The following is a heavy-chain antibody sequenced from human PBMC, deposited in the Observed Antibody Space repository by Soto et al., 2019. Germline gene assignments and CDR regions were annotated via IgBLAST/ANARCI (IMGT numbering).Heavy chain of an antibody. Sequence: PSETLSLTCAVYGGSFSGYYWSWIRQPPGKGLEWIGEINHSGSTNYNPSLKSRVTISVDTSKNQFSLKLSSVTAADTAVYYCARGGVGNYYYRMDVWGQGTTVTVSS. D-gene: IGHD3-10*01. CDR2: INHSGST. V-gene: IGHV4-34*01. CDR1: GGSFSGYY. J-gene: IGHJ6*02. CDR3: ARGGVGNYYYRMDV.